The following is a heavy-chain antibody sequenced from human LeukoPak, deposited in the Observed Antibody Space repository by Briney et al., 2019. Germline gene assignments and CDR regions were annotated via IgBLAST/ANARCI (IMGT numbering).Heavy chain of an antibody. CDR3: ARETQLWDAFDI. CDR1: GGTFSSYA. CDR2: ITPIFGTA. V-gene: IGHV1-69*01. D-gene: IGHD5-18*01. Sequence: ASVKVSCKASGGTFSSYAISWVRQAPGQGLEWMGGITPIFGTANYAQKFQGRVTITADEYTSTAYMELSSLRSEDTAVYYCARETQLWDAFDIWGQGTMVTVSS. J-gene: IGHJ3*02.